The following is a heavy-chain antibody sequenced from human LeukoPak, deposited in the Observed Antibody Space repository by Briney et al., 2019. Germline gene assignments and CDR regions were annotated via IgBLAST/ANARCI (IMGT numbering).Heavy chain of an antibody. V-gene: IGHV1-69*06. CDR2: IIPIFGTA. Sequence: ASVKVSCKASGGTFSSYAISWVRQAPGQGLEWVGGIIPIFGTANYAQKFQGRVTITADKSTSTAYMELSSLRSEDTAVYYCARARNYYGSGSYVDYWGQGTLVTVSS. CDR3: ARARNYYGSGSYVDY. J-gene: IGHJ4*02. CDR1: GGTFSSYA. D-gene: IGHD3-10*01.